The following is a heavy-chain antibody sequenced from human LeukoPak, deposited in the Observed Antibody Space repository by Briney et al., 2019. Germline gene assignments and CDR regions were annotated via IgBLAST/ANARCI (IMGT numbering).Heavy chain of an antibody. CDR2: IYYSGST. D-gene: IGHD6-19*01. CDR1: GGTISSYY. CDR3: ARASVGGGEYFQH. J-gene: IGHJ1*01. Sequence: SETLSLTCTVSGGTISSYYWSWIRQPPGKGLKWIGYIYYSGSTNYNPSLKSRVTISVDTSKNQVSLQLSSVTAADTAVYYCARASVGGGEYFQHWGQGTLVTVSS. V-gene: IGHV4-59*12.